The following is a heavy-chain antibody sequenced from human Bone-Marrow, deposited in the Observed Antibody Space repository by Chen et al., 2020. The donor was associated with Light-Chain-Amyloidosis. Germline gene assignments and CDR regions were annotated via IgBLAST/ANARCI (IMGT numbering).Heavy chain of an antibody. CDR3: ARGVPRRMEWLKARFDY. D-gene: IGHD3-3*01. CDR2: INHSGST. V-gene: IGHV4-34*01. Sequence: QVQLQQWGAGLLKPSETLSLTCAVYGGSFSGYYWSWIRQPPGKGLEWIGEINHSGSTNYNPSLKSRVTISVDTSKNQFSLKLSSVTAADTAVYYCARGVPRRMEWLKARFDYWGQGTLVTVSS. CDR1: GGSFSGYY. J-gene: IGHJ4*02.